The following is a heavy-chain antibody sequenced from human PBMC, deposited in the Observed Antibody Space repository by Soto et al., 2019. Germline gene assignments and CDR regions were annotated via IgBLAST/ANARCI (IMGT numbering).Heavy chain of an antibody. J-gene: IGHJ6*03. CDR3: AHSSPDCSSTSCYSWGYYMDV. CDR2: IYWDDDK. V-gene: IGHV2-5*02. D-gene: IGHD2-2*01. Sequence: QITLKESGPTLVKPTQTLTLTCTFSGFSLSTSGVGVGWIRQPPGKALEWLALIYWDDDKRYSPSLKSRLTITKDTSKNQVVLTMTNMDPVDTATYYCAHSSPDCSSTSCYSWGYYMDVWGKGTTVTVSS. CDR1: GFSLSTSGVG.